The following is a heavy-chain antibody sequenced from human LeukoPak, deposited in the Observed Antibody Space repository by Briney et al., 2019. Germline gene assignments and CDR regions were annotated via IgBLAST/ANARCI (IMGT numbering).Heavy chain of an antibody. D-gene: IGHD2-2*02. Sequence: ASVKVSCTTSGYTFTIYYMHWVRQAPGQGLEWMGWINPNSGATTYAQRFQGRVTMTRDTSISTAYMELSRLRSDDTAVYYCARNPAYCTSTSCYNDYWGQGTLVTVSS. CDR2: INPNSGAT. J-gene: IGHJ4*02. CDR1: GYTFTIYY. V-gene: IGHV1-2*02. CDR3: ARNPAYCTSTSCYNDY.